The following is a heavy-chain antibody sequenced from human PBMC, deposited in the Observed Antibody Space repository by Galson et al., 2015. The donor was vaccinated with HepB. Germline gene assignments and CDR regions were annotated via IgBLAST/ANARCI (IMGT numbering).Heavy chain of an antibody. J-gene: IGHJ4*02. V-gene: IGHV3-33*01. CDR3: ARAQMSMMVGYFDY. Sequence: LRLSCAASGFTFSSSGMHWVRQAPGKGLEWVAGIWYDGSKEYYVDSVKGRFTISRDNSENTLYLQMNSLRVEDTAMYYCARAQMSMMVGYFDYWGQGILVTVSS. CDR1: GFTFSSSG. CDR2: IWYDGSKE. D-gene: IGHD3-22*01.